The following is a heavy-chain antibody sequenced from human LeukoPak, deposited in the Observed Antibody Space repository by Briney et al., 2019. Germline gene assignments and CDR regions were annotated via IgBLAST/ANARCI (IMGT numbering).Heavy chain of an antibody. CDR3: ARGCFYDRSPYCPFDY. Sequence: PGGSLRLSCAASGFIVSNNDMSWVRQAPGKGLEWVSLIYSGGRTYYADSVKGRFTISRDNSENTLYLQMYSLRGEDTAVYYCARGCFYDRSPYCPFDYWGQGTLVTVSS. D-gene: IGHD3-22*01. V-gene: IGHV3-53*01. J-gene: IGHJ4*02. CDR2: IYSGGRT. CDR1: GFIVSNND.